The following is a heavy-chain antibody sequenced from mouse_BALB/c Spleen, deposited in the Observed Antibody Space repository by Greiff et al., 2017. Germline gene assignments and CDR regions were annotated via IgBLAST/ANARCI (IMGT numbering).Heavy chain of an antibody. V-gene: IGHV3-1*02. Sequence: EVKLMESGPDLVKPSQSLSLTCTVTGYSITSGYSWHWIRQFPGNKLEWMGYIHYSGSTNYNPSLKSRISITRDTSKNQFFLQLNSVTTEDTATYYCARVSPYGNYPYYFDYWGQGTTLTVSS. D-gene: IGHD2-10*02. CDR2: IHYSGST. CDR3: ARVSPYGNYPYYFDY. J-gene: IGHJ2*01. CDR1: GYSITSGYS.